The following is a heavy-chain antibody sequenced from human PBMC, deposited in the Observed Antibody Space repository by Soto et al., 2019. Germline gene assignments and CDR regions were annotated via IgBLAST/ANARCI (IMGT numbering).Heavy chain of an antibody. Sequence: QVQLQESGPGLVKPSETLSLTCTVSGGSISSYYWSWIRRPPGKGLEWIGYIYYSGSTNYNPSLKSRVTISVDTSKNQFSLKLSSVTAADTAVYYCARYSGYDYHAFDIWGQGTMVTVSS. D-gene: IGHD5-12*01. CDR1: GGSISSYY. J-gene: IGHJ3*02. CDR3: ARYSGYDYHAFDI. V-gene: IGHV4-59*01. CDR2: IYYSGST.